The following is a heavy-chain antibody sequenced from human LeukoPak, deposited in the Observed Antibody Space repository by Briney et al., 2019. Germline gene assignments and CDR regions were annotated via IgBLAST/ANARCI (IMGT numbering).Heavy chain of an antibody. J-gene: IGHJ6*02. CDR2: INAGNGNT. Sequence: ASVTVSCKASGYTFTSYGMHWVRQAPGQRLEWMGWINAGNGNTKYSQKFQGRVTITRDTSASTAYMELSSLRSEDTAVYYCARLDEYSSSSRYYGMDVWGQGTTVTVSS. V-gene: IGHV1-3*01. D-gene: IGHD6-6*01. CDR3: ARLDEYSSSSRYYGMDV. CDR1: GYTFTSYG.